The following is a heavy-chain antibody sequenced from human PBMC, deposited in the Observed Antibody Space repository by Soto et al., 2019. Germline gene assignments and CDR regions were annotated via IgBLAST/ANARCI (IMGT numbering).Heavy chain of an antibody. D-gene: IGHD3-9*01. CDR2: IDPSDSYT. V-gene: IGHV5-10-1*01. Sequence: GESLKISCKGSGYSFTSYWISWVRQMPGKGLEWMGRIDPSDSYTNYSPSFQGHVTISADKSISTAYLQWSSLKASDTAMYYCAGNVLRYFDWLNGAFDIWGQGTMVTVSS. CDR1: GYSFTSYW. CDR3: AGNVLRYFDWLNGAFDI. J-gene: IGHJ3*02.